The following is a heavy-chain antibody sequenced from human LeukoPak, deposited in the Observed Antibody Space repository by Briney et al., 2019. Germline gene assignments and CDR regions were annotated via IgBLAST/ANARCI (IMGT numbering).Heavy chain of an antibody. CDR1: GFTFYRFG. J-gene: IGHJ4*02. CDR2: ISYDGSDK. CDR3: ARWVACGGDCSPFDY. D-gene: IGHD2-21*02. Sequence: GRSLRLSCAASGFTFYRFGMHWVRQAPGKGLEWVAVISYDGSDKYYAVSVRGRFTISRDNAKNSLYLQMNSLRDEDTAVYYCARWVACGGDCSPFDYWGLGTLVTVSS. V-gene: IGHV3-30*03.